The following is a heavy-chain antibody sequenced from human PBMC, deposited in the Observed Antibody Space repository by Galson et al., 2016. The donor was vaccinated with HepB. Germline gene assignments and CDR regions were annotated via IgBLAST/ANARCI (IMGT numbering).Heavy chain of an antibody. CDR1: GYIFTDKY. J-gene: IGHJ6*02. CDR2: INADSGGT. V-gene: IGHV1-2*02. Sequence: SVKVSCKASGYIFTDKYLHWVRQAPGQGLEWMGWINADSGGTNYAQKFQGRVTLTRDTSISTAYMELSRLRPDDTAVYFCAGELRYFDWLGYGMDVWGQGTTVTVSS. D-gene: IGHD3-9*01. CDR3: AGELRYFDWLGYGMDV.